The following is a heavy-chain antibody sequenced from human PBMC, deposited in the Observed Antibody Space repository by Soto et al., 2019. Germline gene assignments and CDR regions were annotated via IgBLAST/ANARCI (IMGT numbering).Heavy chain of an antibody. Sequence: QVQLQESGPGLVKPSGTLSLTCAVSGGSISSSNWWSWVRQPPGKGLEWIGEIYHSGSTNYNPSLKRRVTISVDKSKNQPSLKLSSVTAADTAVYYCARGQPYSYGFDYFDYWGQGTLVTVSS. CDR1: GGSISSSNW. D-gene: IGHD5-18*01. CDR3: ARGQPYSYGFDYFDY. J-gene: IGHJ4*02. V-gene: IGHV4-4*02. CDR2: IYHSGST.